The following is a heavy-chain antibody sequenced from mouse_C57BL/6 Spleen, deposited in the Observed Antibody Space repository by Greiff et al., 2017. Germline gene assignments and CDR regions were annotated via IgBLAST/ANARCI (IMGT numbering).Heavy chain of an antibody. V-gene: IGHV1-50*01. CDR3: ARYPIDYGNYGFAY. CDR1: GYTFTSYW. Sequence: QVQLQQPEAELVQPGASVKLSCKASGYTFTSYWMQWVQQRPGQGLEWIGEIDPSDSYTNYNQKFKGKGTLTVDTSSSTAYMQLSSLTSEDSAVYYCARYPIDYGNYGFAYWGKGTLVTVSA. CDR2: IDPSDSYT. J-gene: IGHJ3*01. D-gene: IGHD2-1*01.